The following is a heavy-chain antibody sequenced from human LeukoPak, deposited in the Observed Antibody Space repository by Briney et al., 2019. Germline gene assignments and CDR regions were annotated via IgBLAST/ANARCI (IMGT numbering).Heavy chain of an antibody. CDR3: ATVARTLDYDFWSGYYSFDY. V-gene: IGHV1-24*01. Sequence: ASVKVSCKVSGYTLTELSMHWVRQAPGKGLEWMGGFDPEDGETIYAQKFQGRVTMTEDTSTDTAYMELSSLRSEDTAVYYCATVARTLDYDFWSGYYSFDYWGQGTLVTVSS. CDR2: FDPEDGET. CDR1: GYTLTELS. J-gene: IGHJ4*02. D-gene: IGHD3-3*01.